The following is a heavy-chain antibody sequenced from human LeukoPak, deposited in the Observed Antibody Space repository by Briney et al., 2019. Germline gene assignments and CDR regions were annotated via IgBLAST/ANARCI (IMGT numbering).Heavy chain of an antibody. CDR2: INYDGSST. CDR3: ARVGRITMIRGFDY. V-gene: IGHV3-74*01. D-gene: IGHD3-22*01. CDR1: GFTFSSYW. Sequence: GGSLRLSCAASGFTFSSYWMHWVRQAPGEGLVWVSRINYDGSSTTYADSVKGRITISRDNSKNTLYLQMNSLRAEDTAVYYCARVGRITMIRGFDYWGQGTLVTVSS. J-gene: IGHJ4*02.